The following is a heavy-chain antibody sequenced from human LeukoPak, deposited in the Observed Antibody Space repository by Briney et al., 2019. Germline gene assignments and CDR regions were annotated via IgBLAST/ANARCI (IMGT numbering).Heavy chain of an antibody. V-gene: IGHV3-30*02. CDR1: GFTFSSYG. D-gene: IGHD2-2*01. CDR3: TKDGHGPAATHYYYYYYMDV. CDR2: IRYDGSNK. Sequence: PGGSLRLSCAASGFTFSSYGMHWVRQAPGKGLEWVAFIRYDGSNKYYADSVKGRFTISRDNSKNFLYLQMNRLRAEDTALYYCTKDGHGPAATHYYYYYYMDVWGKGTTVTVSS. J-gene: IGHJ6*03.